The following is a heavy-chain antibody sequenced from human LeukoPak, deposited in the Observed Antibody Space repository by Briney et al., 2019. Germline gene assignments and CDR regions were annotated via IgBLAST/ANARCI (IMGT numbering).Heavy chain of an antibody. CDR3: ARDSMLRFLQDGDAFDI. D-gene: IGHD3-3*01. Sequence: ASVKVSCKASGYTFTSFDISWVRQAPGQGLEWMGWISDYNGNTNYEQKLQGRVTMTTDTSTSTAYMELRSLRSDDTAVYYCARDSMLRFLQDGDAFDIWGQGTMVTVSS. CDR1: GYTFTSFD. J-gene: IGHJ3*02. V-gene: IGHV1-18*01. CDR2: ISDYNGNT.